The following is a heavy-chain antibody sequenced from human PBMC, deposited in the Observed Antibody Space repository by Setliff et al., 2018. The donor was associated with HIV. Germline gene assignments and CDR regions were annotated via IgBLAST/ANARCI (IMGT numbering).Heavy chain of an antibody. CDR2: TNPNSGGP. Sequence: GASVKVSCKASGYTFSGYYMHWVRQAPGQGLEWMGWTNPNSGGPNNEQKFQGRVTMTRDTSINTAYMELARLRSDDTAVYYCAKGGPGSSWLGGWFDPWGQGTLVTVSS. CDR3: AKGGPGSSWLGGWFDP. V-gene: IGHV1-2*02. J-gene: IGHJ5*02. CDR1: GYTFSGYY. D-gene: IGHD6-13*01.